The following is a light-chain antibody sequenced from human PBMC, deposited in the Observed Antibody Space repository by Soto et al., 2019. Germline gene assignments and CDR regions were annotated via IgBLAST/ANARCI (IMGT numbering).Light chain of an antibody. CDR3: QHRHSYPIT. V-gene: IGKV1-9*01. CDR2: TAS. CDR1: QGISSL. J-gene: IGKJ5*01. Sequence: DIQLTQSPSFLSASVGDRVTITCRASQGISSLLAWYQQKPGKAPKLLIHTASTLQSGVPSRFSGSGSGTEFTHTISSLQPEDFATYYCQHRHSYPITFGQGTRLEIK.